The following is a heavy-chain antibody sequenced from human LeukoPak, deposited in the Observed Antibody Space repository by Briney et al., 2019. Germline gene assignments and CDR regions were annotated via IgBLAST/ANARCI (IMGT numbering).Heavy chain of an antibody. V-gene: IGHV3-21*01. CDR2: ISSSSVYI. CDR1: GFNFSSYS. J-gene: IGHJ6*03. D-gene: IGHD4-11*01. Sequence: PGGSLRLSCTASGFNFSSYSMTWVRQAPGKGLEWVSSISSSSVYIYYADSVKSRFTISRDNAKNSLYLQMNSLRAEDTAVYYCARAAQYYYYMDVWGKGTTVTVSS. CDR3: ARAAQYYYYMDV.